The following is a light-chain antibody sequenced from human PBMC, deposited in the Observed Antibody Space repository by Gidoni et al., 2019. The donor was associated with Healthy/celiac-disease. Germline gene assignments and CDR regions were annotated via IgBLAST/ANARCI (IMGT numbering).Light chain of an antibody. CDR2: DAS. Sequence: EIVLTQSPATLSLSPGERATLSCRASQSVSSYLAWYQQKPGQAPRLLIYDASNRATGIPARFSGSVSGTDFTLTISSLEPEDFAVYYCQQRSNWRWTFGQGTKVEIK. CDR1: QSVSSY. V-gene: IGKV3-11*01. CDR3: QQRSNWRWT. J-gene: IGKJ1*01.